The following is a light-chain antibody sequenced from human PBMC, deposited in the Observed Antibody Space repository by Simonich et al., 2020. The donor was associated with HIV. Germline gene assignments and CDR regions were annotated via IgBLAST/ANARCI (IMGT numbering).Light chain of an antibody. Sequence: DIVMTQSPDSLAVSLGERATINCKSSQSVLYSSNNKNYLAWYQKKPGQPPKLLIDWASTRESGVPDRFSGSGSGTDFTLTISSLQAEDVAVYYCQQYNNWYTFGQGTKLEIK. CDR2: WAS. V-gene: IGKV4-1*01. CDR3: QQYNNWYT. J-gene: IGKJ2*01. CDR1: QSVLYSSNNKNY.